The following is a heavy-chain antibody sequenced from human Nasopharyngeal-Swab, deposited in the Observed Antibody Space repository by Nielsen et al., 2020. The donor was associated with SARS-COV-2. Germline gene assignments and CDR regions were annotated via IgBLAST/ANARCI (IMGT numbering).Heavy chain of an antibody. V-gene: IGHV5-51*01. D-gene: IGHD6-19*01. CDR1: GYSFTNYW. J-gene: IGHJ5*02. CDR2: IYPGDSDT. Sequence: GESLKISCKGSGYSFTNYWIGWVRQMPGKGLEWVGIIYPGDSDTRYSPSFQGQVTISADKSISTAYLQWSSLKASDTAMYYCARQRGIAVAGTNWFDPWGQGTLVTVSS. CDR3: ARQRGIAVAGTNWFDP.